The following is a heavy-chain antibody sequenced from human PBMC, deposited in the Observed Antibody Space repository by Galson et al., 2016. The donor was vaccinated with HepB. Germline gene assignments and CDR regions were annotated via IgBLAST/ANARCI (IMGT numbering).Heavy chain of an antibody. V-gene: IGHV1-46*01. J-gene: IGHJ6*03. D-gene: IGHD4-17*01. Sequence: SVKVSCKASGYTFTSYYMHWVRQAPGQGLEWMGKINPSGGSTRYAQKFQGRVTMTRDTSTSTVYMELSSLRSGDTAVYYCARGTVTPFHYYYYYMDVWGKGTTVTVSS. CDR1: GYTFTSYY. CDR3: ARGTVTPFHYYYYYMDV. CDR2: INPSGGST.